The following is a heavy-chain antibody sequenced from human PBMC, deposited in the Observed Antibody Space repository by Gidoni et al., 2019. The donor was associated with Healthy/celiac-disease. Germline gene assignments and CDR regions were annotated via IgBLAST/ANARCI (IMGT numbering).Heavy chain of an antibody. CDR1: GGSISSSSYY. V-gene: IGHV4-39*01. Sequence: QLQLQESGPGLVKPSETLSLTCTVSGGSISSSSYYWGWIRQPPGKGLEWIGSIYYSGSTYYNPSLKSRVTISVDTSKNQFSLKLSSVTAADTAVYYCARQRITTRSCFDYWGQGTLVTVSS. CDR2: IYYSGST. J-gene: IGHJ4*02. CDR3: ARQRITTRSCFDY. D-gene: IGHD3-10*01.